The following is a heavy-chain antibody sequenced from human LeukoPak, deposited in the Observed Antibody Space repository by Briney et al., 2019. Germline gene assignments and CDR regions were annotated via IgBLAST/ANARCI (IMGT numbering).Heavy chain of an antibody. CDR2: INPNSGGT. CDR3: ARFFDWFENWFDP. V-gene: IGHV1-2*02. Sequence: GASVKVSCKASGYTFTAYYMHWVRQAPGQGLEWMGWINPNSGGTNYAQKFQGRVTMTRDTSISTAYMELSRLRSDDTAVYYCARFFDWFENWFDPWGQGTLVTVSS. D-gene: IGHD3-9*01. CDR1: GYTFTAYY. J-gene: IGHJ5*02.